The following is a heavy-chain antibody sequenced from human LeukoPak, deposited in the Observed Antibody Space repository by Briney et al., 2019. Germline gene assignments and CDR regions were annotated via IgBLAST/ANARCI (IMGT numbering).Heavy chain of an antibody. D-gene: IGHD5-12*01. J-gene: IGHJ4*02. CDR2: ISYDSSNK. CDR3: AKDGHIVATSYFDY. CDR1: GFTFTSYA. Sequence: GRSLRLSCAASGFTFTSYAMHWVRQAPGKGLEWLSVISYDSSNKYYADSVRGRFTISRDNSKNTLYLQMNSLRAEDTAVYTCAKDGHIVATSYFDYWGQGTLVTVSS. V-gene: IGHV3-30*04.